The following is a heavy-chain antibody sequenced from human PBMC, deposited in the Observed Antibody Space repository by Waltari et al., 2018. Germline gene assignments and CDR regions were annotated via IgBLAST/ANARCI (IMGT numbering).Heavy chain of an antibody. CDR1: GGSISSYY. CDR2: IYYSGST. Sequence: QVQLQESGPGLVKPSETLSLTCTVSGGSISSYYWSWIRQPPGKGLEWIGYIYYSGSTNYNPSLKSRVTISVDTSKNQFSLKLSSVTAADTAVYYCARHDDFWSGGYFDYWGQGTLVTVSS. J-gene: IGHJ4*02. V-gene: IGHV4-59*01. D-gene: IGHD3-3*01. CDR3: ARHDDFWSGGYFDY.